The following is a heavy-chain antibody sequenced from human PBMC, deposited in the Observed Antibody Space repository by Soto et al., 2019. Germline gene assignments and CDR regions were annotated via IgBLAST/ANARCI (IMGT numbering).Heavy chain of an antibody. V-gene: IGHV3-30-3*01. CDR3: AKVQYSSSSSNWFDP. CDR1: GFTFSSYA. Sequence: PGGSLRLSCAASGFTFSSYAMHWVRQAPGKGLEWVAVISYDGSNKYYADSVKGRFTISRDNSKNTLYLQMNSLRAEDTAVYYCAKVQYSSSSSNWFDPWGQGTLVTVSS. D-gene: IGHD6-6*01. J-gene: IGHJ5*02. CDR2: ISYDGSNK.